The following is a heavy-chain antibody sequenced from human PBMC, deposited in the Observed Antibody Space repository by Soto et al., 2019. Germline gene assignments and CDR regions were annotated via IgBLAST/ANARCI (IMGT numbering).Heavy chain of an antibody. V-gene: IGHV1-18*01. CDR1: GYTFTTYG. D-gene: IGHD2-15*01. CDR2: ISAYNGNT. CDR3: ARDSVYCSGDSCYPFDY. Sequence: QVQLVQSGAEVKKPGASVKVSCKASGYTFTTYGISWVRQAPGQGLEWMGWISAYNGNTNSAQKLQGRVTMTTDTSTSTAYMELRSLRSDDTAVYYCARDSVYCSGDSCYPFDYWGQGTLSPSPQ. J-gene: IGHJ4*02.